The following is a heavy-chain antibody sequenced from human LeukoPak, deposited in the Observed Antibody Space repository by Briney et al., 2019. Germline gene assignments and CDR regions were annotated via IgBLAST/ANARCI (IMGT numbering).Heavy chain of an antibody. D-gene: IGHD3-22*01. V-gene: IGHV3-21*01. CDR3: AREGITMIVVVIIPGAFDI. CDR1: GFTFSSYS. J-gene: IGHJ3*02. CDR2: ISSSSSYI. Sequence: GGSLRLSCAASGFTFSSYSMNWVRQAPGKGLEWVSSISSSSSYIYYADSVKGRFTISRDNAKNSLYLQMNSLRAEDTAVYYCAREGITMIVVVIIPGAFDIWGQGTMVTVSS.